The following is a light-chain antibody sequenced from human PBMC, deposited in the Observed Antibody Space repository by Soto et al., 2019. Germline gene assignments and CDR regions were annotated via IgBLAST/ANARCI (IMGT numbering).Light chain of an antibody. CDR1: QDIKSS. CDR3: QQYDNGPLT. CDR2: TAS. J-gene: IGKJ4*01. Sequence: DIQMTQYPPSLSASIGDRVSITCRASQDIKSSLAWYQKKPGEPPKLLIFTASRSEAGVPSRFRGSGSGTDFTLTITGLQPEDFAAYYCQQYDNGPLTFGGGTEVE. V-gene: IGKV1-27*01.